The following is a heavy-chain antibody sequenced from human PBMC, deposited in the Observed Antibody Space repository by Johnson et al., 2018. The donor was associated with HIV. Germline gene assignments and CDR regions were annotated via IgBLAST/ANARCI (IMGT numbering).Heavy chain of an antibody. Sequence: QVQLVESGGGVVQPGRSLRLSCAASGFTFSSYAMHWVRQAPGKGLEWVAVMSYDGSSKYYADSVKGRFTISRDNSRNTLSLQMNSLRAEDTAVYYCAKVGATVVTPRGEAFDIWGQGAMVTVSS. D-gene: IGHD4-23*01. CDR2: MSYDGSSK. V-gene: IGHV3-30*04. J-gene: IGHJ3*02. CDR3: AKVGATVVTPRGEAFDI. CDR1: GFTFSSYA.